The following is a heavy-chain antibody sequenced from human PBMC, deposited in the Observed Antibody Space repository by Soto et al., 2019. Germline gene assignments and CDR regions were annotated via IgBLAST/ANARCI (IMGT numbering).Heavy chain of an antibody. D-gene: IGHD3-22*01. J-gene: IGHJ4*02. Sequence: EVQLVESGGGLVQPGGSLRLSCAASGFAFSSYEMDWVRQAPGKGLEWIAYMSSGGGTIYYADSVKGRFTISRDNARDSLYLEMNSLRAEDTATYYCVRDGLDYYDTERLYFDNWGQGTLVTVSS. CDR3: VRDGLDYYDTERLYFDN. V-gene: IGHV3-48*03. CDR2: MSSGGGTI. CDR1: GFAFSSYE.